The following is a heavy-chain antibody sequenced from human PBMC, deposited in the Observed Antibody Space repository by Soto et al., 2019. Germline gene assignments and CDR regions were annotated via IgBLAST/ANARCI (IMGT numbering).Heavy chain of an antibody. J-gene: IGHJ4*02. D-gene: IGHD2-21*02. CDR3: ARDQCGGDCYRGGFDY. CDR2: ISYDGSNK. V-gene: IGHV3-30-3*01. CDR1: GFTFSSYA. Sequence: ESGGGVVQPGRSLRLSCAASGFTFSSYAMHWVRQAPGKGLEWVAVISYDGSNKYYADSVKGRFTISRDNSKNTLYLQMNSLRAEDTAVYYCARDQCGGDCYRGGFDYWGQGTLVTVSS.